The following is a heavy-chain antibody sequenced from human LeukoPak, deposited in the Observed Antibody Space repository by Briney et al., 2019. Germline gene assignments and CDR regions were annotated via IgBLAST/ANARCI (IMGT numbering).Heavy chain of an antibody. D-gene: IGHD3-22*01. Sequence: SVKACCKPSGYTLARYYIHWVRQARGPGRECGGIINPTGGSTSNAQKFPGRVTMTRDTSTSTVYMELSSLRSEDTAVYYCARGHYYDSSGYYYRRLNFDYWGQGTLVTVSS. CDR3: ARGHYYDSSGYYYRRLNFDY. CDR2: INPTGGST. J-gene: IGHJ4*02. V-gene: IGHV1-46*01. CDR1: GYTLARYY.